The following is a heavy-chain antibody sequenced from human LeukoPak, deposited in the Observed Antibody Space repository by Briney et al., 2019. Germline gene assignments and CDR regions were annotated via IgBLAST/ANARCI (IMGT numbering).Heavy chain of an antibody. CDR2: IRYDGSTK. D-gene: IGHD5-12*01. Sequence: GGSLRLSCAASGFTFSSYGMHWVRQAPGKGLEWVAFIRYDGSTKYYADSVKGRFTISRDNSKNTLYLQMSSLRAEDTAVYYCAKEGGVYSTPYYMDVWGKGTTVTVSS. J-gene: IGHJ6*03. V-gene: IGHV3-30*02. CDR1: GFTFSSYG. CDR3: AKEGGVYSTPYYMDV.